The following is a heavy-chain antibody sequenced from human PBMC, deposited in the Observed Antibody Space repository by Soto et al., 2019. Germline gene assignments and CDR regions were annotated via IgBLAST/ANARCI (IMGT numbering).Heavy chain of an antibody. D-gene: IGHD1-26*01. CDR1: GGSISSGGYY. V-gene: IGHV4-31*03. J-gene: IGHJ6*02. CDR2: IYYSGST. Sequence: TSETLSLTCPVSGGSISSGGYYWSWIRQHPGKGLEWIGYIYYSGSTYYNPSLKSRVTISVDTSKNQFSLKLSSVTAADTAVYYCAREREGGGPYYYYGMDVWGQGTTVTVSS. CDR3: AREREGGGPYYYYGMDV.